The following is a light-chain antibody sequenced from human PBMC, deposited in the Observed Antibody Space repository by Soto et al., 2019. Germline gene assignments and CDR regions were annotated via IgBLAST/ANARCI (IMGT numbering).Light chain of an antibody. J-gene: IGLJ1*01. CDR2: GVT. CDR3: FSHRGGDSHV. CDR1: SSDVGAYNY. V-gene: IGLV2-14*01. Sequence: QSVLTQPASVSGSPGQSITISCTGTSSDVGAYNYVSWYQQYPGKAPKLMIYGVTNRPSGVSNRFSGSKTGNTASLTISGLQAEDEADYYCFSHRGGDSHVFGTGPKVTVL.